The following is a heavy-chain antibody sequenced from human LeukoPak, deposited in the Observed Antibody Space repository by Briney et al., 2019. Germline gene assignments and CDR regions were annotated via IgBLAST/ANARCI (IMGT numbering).Heavy chain of an antibody. CDR2: IWYDGSNK. J-gene: IGHJ3*02. CDR3: AKERCSSTSCYHAFDI. CDR1: GFTFSSYG. D-gene: IGHD2-2*01. Sequence: GGSLRLSCAASGFTFSSYGMHWVRQAPGKGLEGGAVIWYDGSNKYYADSVKGRFTISRDNSKNTLYLQMNSLRAEDTAVYYCAKERCSSTSCYHAFDIWGQGTMVTVSS. V-gene: IGHV3-33*06.